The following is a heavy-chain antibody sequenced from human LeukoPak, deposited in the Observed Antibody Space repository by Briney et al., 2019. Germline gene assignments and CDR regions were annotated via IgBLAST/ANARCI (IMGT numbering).Heavy chain of an antibody. Sequence: GASVKVSCKASGYTLSSFGITWVRQAPGQGLEWMGWISTYNGNTNYAQKLQGRVTMTTDTSTSTGYMELRSLRSDDTAVYYCARETDVLSSGWYRLPDDWGQGTLATVSS. CDR3: ARETDVLSSGWYRLPDD. J-gene: IGHJ4*02. V-gene: IGHV1-18*01. D-gene: IGHD6-19*01. CDR1: GYTLSSFG. CDR2: ISTYNGNT.